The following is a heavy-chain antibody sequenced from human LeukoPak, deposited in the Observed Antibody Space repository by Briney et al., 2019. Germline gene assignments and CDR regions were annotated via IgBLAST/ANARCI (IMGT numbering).Heavy chain of an antibody. CDR1: GGSISSSSYY. V-gene: IGHV4-39*01. D-gene: IGHD6-19*01. Sequence: PSETLSLTCTVSGGSISSSSYYGGWIRQPPGKGLEWIGSIYYSGITYYNPSLESRVTISADTSENQFSLEVRSVTAADTAVYYCARLSSDWWEVDYWGQGTLVTVSS. J-gene: IGHJ4*02. CDR2: IYYSGIT. CDR3: ARLSSDWWEVDY.